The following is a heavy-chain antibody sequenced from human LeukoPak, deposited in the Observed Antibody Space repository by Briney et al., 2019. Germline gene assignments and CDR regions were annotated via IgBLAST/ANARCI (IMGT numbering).Heavy chain of an antibody. CDR2: VYSDDTT. J-gene: IGHJ4*02. D-gene: IGHD1-26*01. V-gene: IGHV3-53*01. CDR3: ARGGGYYAIDY. Sequence: GGSLRLSCAASGFTFRSYAMSWVRQAPGKGLEWVSVVYSDDTTYYADSVKGRFTISRDNSKNTLYLQMNNLRAEDTAVYYCARGGGYYAIDYWGQGTLVTVSS. CDR1: GFTFRSYA.